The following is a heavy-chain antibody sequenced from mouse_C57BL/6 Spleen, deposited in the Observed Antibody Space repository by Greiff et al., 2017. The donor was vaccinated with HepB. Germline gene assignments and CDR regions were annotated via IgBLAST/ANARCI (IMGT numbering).Heavy chain of an antibody. CDR1: GYTFTSYW. D-gene: IGHD3-3*01. CDR3: AREEDN. V-gene: IGHV1-7*01. Sequence: QVQLQQSGADLAKPGASVKLSCKASGYTFTSYWMHWVKQRPGQGLEWIGYINTSSGYTKYNQKFKDKAILTADKSSSTAYMQLSSLTYEDSAVYYCAREEDNWGQGTLVTVSA. J-gene: IGHJ3*01. CDR2: INTSSGYT.